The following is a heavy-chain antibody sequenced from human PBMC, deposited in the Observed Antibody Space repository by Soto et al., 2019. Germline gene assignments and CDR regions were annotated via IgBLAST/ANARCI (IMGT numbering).Heavy chain of an antibody. D-gene: IGHD3-10*01. CDR1: GFTFSSYG. CDR3: AKDIVYYYGSGSQIEDYMDV. CDR2: ISYDGSNK. V-gene: IGHV3-30*18. J-gene: IGHJ6*03. Sequence: GGSLRLSCAASGFTFSSYGMHWVRQAPGKGLEWVAVISYDGSNKYYADSVKGRFTISRDNSKNTLNLQMNSLRAEDTAVYYCAKDIVYYYGSGSQIEDYMDVWGKGTTVTVSS.